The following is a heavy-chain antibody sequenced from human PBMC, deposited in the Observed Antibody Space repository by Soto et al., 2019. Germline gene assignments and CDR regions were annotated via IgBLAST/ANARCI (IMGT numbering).Heavy chain of an antibody. CDR1: GYTFTSYG. Sequence: QVQLVQSGAEVKKPGASVKVSCKASGYTFTSYGISWVRQATGQGLEWMGWISAYNGNTNYAQKLQGRVTMTTDTSTSTAYMELRSLRSDDTAVYYCARDPFYYDSSGYPIYWGQGTLVTVSS. V-gene: IGHV1-18*01. CDR3: ARDPFYYDSSGYPIY. CDR2: ISAYNGNT. J-gene: IGHJ4*02. D-gene: IGHD3-22*01.